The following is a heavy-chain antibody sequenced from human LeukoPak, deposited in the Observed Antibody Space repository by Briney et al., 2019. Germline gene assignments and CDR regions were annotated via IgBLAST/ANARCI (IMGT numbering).Heavy chain of an antibody. CDR2: IYYSGST. CDR1: GGSISSYY. J-gene: IGHJ4*02. V-gene: IGHV4-59*01. Sequence: SETLSLTCTVSGGSISSYYWSWIRQPPGKGLEWIGYIYYSGSTNYNPSLKSRVTISVDTSKNQFSLKLTSVTAADTAVYYCARFTVTTSGTSYIDYWGQGTLVTVSS. D-gene: IGHD4-11*01. CDR3: ARFTVTTSGTSYIDY.